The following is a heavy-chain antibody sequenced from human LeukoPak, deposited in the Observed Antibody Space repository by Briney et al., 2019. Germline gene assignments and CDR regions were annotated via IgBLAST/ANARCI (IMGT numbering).Heavy chain of an antibody. Sequence: ASVKVSCKASGYTFTGYYMHWVRQAPGQGLEWMGWVNPNTGGTNYAQKFRGRVTMTTDTSTSTAYMELRSLRSDDTAVYYCARVSYGDYVFYYYYYMDVWGKGTTVTISS. CDR1: GYTFTGYY. CDR3: ARVSYGDYVFYYYYYMDV. J-gene: IGHJ6*03. V-gene: IGHV1-2*02. CDR2: VNPNTGGT. D-gene: IGHD4-17*01.